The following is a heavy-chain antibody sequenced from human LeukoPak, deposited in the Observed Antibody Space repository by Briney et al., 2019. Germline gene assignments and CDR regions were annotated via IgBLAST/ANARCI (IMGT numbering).Heavy chain of an antibody. CDR2: IVVGSGNT. CDR3: AADRAGSYLRFVY. V-gene: IGHV1-58*01. Sequence: TSVKVSCKASGFTFTSSVVQWVRQARGQRLEWIGWIVVGSGNTNYAQKFQERVTITRDMSTSTACMELSSLRFEDTAVYYCAADRAGSYLRFVYWGQGTPVTVSS. D-gene: IGHD3-10*01. CDR1: GFTFTSSV. J-gene: IGHJ4*02.